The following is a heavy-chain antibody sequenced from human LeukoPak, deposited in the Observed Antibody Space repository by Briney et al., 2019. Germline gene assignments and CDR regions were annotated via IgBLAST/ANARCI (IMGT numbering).Heavy chain of an antibody. V-gene: IGHV4-38-2*02. CDR1: GYSLSSGYY. D-gene: IGHD7-27*01. CDR2: VDHSGGT. J-gene: IGHJ4*02. Sequence: PSETLSLTCTVSGYSLSSGYYWGWIRQPPGKGLEWIGSVDHSGGTYYNPSLKGRVTISVDTSKNQFSLKLSSVTAADTAVYFCARSFRGDNFDYWGQGTLVTVSS. CDR3: ARSFRGDNFDY.